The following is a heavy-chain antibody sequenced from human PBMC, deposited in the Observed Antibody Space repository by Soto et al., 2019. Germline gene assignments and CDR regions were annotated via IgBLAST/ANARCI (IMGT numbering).Heavy chain of an antibody. Sequence: SETLYLTCTVSGGSISSSSYYWGWIRQPPGKGLEWIGSIYYSGSTYYNPSLKSRVTISVDTSKNQFSLKLSSVTAADTAVYYCARSRWDGDYEDYYYYMDVWGKGTTVTVSS. CDR3: ARSRWDGDYEDYYYYMDV. CDR2: IYYSGST. CDR1: GGSISSSSYY. D-gene: IGHD4-17*01. J-gene: IGHJ6*03. V-gene: IGHV4-39*01.